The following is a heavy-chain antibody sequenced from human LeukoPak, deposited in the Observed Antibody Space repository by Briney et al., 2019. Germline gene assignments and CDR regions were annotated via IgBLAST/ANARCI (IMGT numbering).Heavy chain of an antibody. J-gene: IGHJ6*02. CDR2: INAGNGNT. CDR1: GYTFTSYA. Sequence: ASVKVSCKASGYTFTSYAMHWVRQAPGQRLEWMGWINAGNGNTKYSQKFQGRVTITADESTSTAYMELSSLRSEDTAVYYCARAFGVDYGMDVWGQGTTVTVSS. CDR3: ARAFGVDYGMDV. V-gene: IGHV1-3*01. D-gene: IGHD3-16*01.